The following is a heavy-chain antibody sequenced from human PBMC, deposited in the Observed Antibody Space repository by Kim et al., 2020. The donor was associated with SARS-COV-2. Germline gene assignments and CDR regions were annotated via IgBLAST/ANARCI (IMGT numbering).Heavy chain of an antibody. J-gene: IGHJ5*02. CDR2: K. V-gene: IGHV1-46*01. D-gene: IGHD2-8*02. Sequence: KSYAQKFQGRVTMTRDTSTSPVYTELSSLRSEDTAVYYCARGIVLESFDPWGQGTLVTVSS. CDR3: ARGIVLESFDP.